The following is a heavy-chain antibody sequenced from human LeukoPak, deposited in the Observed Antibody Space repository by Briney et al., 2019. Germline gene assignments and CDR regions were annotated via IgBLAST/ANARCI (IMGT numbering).Heavy chain of an antibody. D-gene: IGHD3/OR15-3a*01. V-gene: IGHV4-59*01. CDR2: IYYSGST. CDR3: ARTRTGYYCDY. CDR1: GGSISSYY. Sequence: PSETLSLTCTVSGGSISSYYWSWIRQPPGKGLEWIGYIYYSGSTNYNPSLKSRVTISVKTSKNQFSLKLSSVTAADTAVYYCARTRTGYYCDYWGQGTLVTVSS. J-gene: IGHJ4*02.